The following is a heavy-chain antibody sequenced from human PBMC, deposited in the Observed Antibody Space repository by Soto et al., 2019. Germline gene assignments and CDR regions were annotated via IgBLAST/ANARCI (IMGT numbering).Heavy chain of an antibody. D-gene: IGHD3-3*01. CDR1: GFTFSSYG. J-gene: IGHJ4*02. Sequence: GGSLRLSCAASGFTFSSYGMHWVRQAPGKGLEGVAVISYDGSNKYYADSVKGRFTISRDNSKNTLYLQMNSLRAEDTAVYYCAAAPPYDFWSGYPIDYWGQGTLVTVSS. V-gene: IGHV3-30*03. CDR2: ISYDGSNK. CDR3: AAAPPYDFWSGYPIDY.